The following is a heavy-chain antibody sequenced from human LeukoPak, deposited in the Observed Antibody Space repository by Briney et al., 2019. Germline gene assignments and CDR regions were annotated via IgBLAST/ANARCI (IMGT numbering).Heavy chain of an antibody. CDR1: GFTFDDYA. Sequence: PGGSLRLSCAASGFTFDDYAMHWVRQAPGKGLEWVSGISWNSGSIGYADSVKGRFTISRDNAKNSLYLQMNSLRAEDTALYYCAKGRLGKPVVVPAARIWTYFDYWGQGTLVTVSS. CDR2: ISWNSGSI. V-gene: IGHV3-9*01. J-gene: IGHJ4*02. D-gene: IGHD2-2*01. CDR3: AKGRLGKPVVVPAARIWTYFDY.